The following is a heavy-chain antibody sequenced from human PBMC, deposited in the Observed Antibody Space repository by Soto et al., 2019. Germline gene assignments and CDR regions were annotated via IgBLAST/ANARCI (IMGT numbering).Heavy chain of an antibody. CDR2: KNPNSGNT. J-gene: IGHJ6*03. CDR3: ARGPGRKYYDFWGGYYRYMDV. Sequence: ASVKVSCKASGYTFTSYDVNRVRQANGQEHERMGKKNPNSGNTGYAQKFQGRVTMTRNTSISTAYMELSSLRSEDTAVYYCARGPGRKYYDFWGGYYRYMDVWGKGTTVTVSS. CDR1: GYTFTSYD. V-gene: IGHV1-8*01. D-gene: IGHD3-3*01.